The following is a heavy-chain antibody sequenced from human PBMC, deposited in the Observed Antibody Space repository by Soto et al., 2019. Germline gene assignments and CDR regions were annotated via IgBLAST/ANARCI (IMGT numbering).Heavy chain of an antibody. D-gene: IGHD3-10*01. CDR2: IYYSGST. CDR3: ARRRGMVRGDFDY. CDR1: GGSISSYY. V-gene: IGHV4-59*08. J-gene: IGHJ4*02. Sequence: SSETLSLTCTVSGGSISSYYWSWIRQPPGKGLEWIGYIYYSGSTNYNPSLKSRVTISVDTSKNQFSLKLSSVTAADTAVYYCARRRGMVRGDFDYWGQGTLVTVSS.